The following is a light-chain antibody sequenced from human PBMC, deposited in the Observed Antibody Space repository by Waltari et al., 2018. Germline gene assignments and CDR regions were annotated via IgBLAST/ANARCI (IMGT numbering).Light chain of an antibody. V-gene: IGKV6-21*02. CDR1: QSIGIR. CDR3: HQTSSLPET. CDR2: NAS. Sequence: EIVLTQSPDHQSGILKAKVTITCRASQSIGIRLHWYQQKPDQSPKLLIKNASQSISGVPSRFSGSGSGTDFTLTINSLEAEDAATYFCHQTSSLPETFGPGTKVDIK. J-gene: IGKJ3*01.